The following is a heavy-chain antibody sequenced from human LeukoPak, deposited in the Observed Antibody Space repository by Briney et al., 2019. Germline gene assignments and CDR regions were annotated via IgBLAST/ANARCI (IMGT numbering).Heavy chain of an antibody. Sequence: GGSLRLSCAASGFTVSSNYMSWVRQAPGKGLEWVSVIYSGGSTYYADSVKSRFTISRDNSKNTLYLQMNSLRAEDTAVYYCAGDRVYGSGSYRTYYYYGMDVWGQGTTVTVSS. CDR1: GFTVSSNY. CDR2: IYSGGST. D-gene: IGHD3-10*01. J-gene: IGHJ6*02. V-gene: IGHV3-53*01. CDR3: AGDRVYGSGSYRTYYYYGMDV.